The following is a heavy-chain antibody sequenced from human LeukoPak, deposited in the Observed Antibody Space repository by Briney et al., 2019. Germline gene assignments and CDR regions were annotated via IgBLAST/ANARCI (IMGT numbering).Heavy chain of an antibody. Sequence: ASVKVSCKASGYTFTSYDINWVRQATGQGLEWMGWMNPNSGNTGYAQKFQGRVTMTRNTSISTAYMELSSLRSEDTAVYYCARGYVLRYFDWLKTLNWFDPWGRGTLVTVSS. CDR1: GYTFTSYD. V-gene: IGHV1-8*01. D-gene: IGHD3-9*01. J-gene: IGHJ5*02. CDR3: ARGYVLRYFDWLKTLNWFDP. CDR2: MNPNSGNT.